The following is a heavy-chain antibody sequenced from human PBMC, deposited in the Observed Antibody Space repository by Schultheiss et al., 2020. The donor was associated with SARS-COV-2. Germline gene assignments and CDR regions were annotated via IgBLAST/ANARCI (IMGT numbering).Heavy chain of an antibody. CDR3: ARSGEDFWSGYPFDY. V-gene: IGHV4-39*07. CDR1: GGSISSGGYY. CDR2: IYHSGST. J-gene: IGHJ4*02. Sequence: SETLSLTCTVSGGSISSGGYYWNWIRQPPGKGLEWIGSIYHSGSTYYNPSLKSRVTISVDTSKNQFSLKLSSVTAADTAVYYCARSGEDFWSGYPFDYWGQGTLVTVSS. D-gene: IGHD3-3*01.